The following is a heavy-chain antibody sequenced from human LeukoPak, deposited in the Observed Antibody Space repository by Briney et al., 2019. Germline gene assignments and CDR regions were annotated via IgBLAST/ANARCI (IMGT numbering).Heavy chain of an antibody. CDR1: GGSISNYY. V-gene: IGHV4-59*01. Sequence: SETLSLTCTVSGGSISNYYWSWIRQPPGKGLEWIGYINYSGSTNYNPSLKSRVTISVDTSKNQFSLKLTSVTAADTAVYYCARVYRDVFWSGYSTHFDYWGQGTLVTVCS. D-gene: IGHD3-3*01. CDR2: INYSGST. J-gene: IGHJ4*02. CDR3: ARVYRDVFWSGYSTHFDY.